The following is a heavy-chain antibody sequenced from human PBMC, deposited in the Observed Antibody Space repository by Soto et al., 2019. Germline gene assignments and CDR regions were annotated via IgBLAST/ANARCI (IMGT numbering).Heavy chain of an antibody. D-gene: IGHD3-22*01. V-gene: IGHV2-5*02. CDR1: GFSLSTDGVC. J-gene: IGHJ4*02. CDR2: IKWDDDK. Sequence: QITLKESGPTLVKPTQTLTLTCTVSGFSLSTDGVCVGWIRQPPGKALEWLVAIKWDDDKRYSPSLESRVTITKDTYKNQVVFTMTNLDPVDTATYYCAFRRNFYNNSGLDYWGPGTLVTVSS. CDR3: AFRRNFYNNSGLDY.